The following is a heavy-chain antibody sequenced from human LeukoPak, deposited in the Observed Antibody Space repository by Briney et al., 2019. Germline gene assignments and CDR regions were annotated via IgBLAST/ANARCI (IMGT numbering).Heavy chain of an antibody. V-gene: IGHV4-31*03. D-gene: IGHD3-22*01. J-gene: IGHJ4*02. CDR3: ARYYYDSSDYYLDY. Sequence: SETLSLTCTVSGGSISSGGYYWSWIRQHPGKGLEWIGYIYYGGSTYYNPSLKSRVTISVDTSKNQFSLKLSSVTAADTAVYYCARYYYDSSDYYLDYWGQGTLVTVSS. CDR1: GGSISSGGYY. CDR2: IYYGGST.